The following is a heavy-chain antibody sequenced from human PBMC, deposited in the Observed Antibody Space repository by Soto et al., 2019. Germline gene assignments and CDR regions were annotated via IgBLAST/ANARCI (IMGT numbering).Heavy chain of an antibody. V-gene: IGHV2-26*01. D-gene: IGHD6-13*01. CDR2: IFSNDEK. CDR1: GFSLSNARMG. CDR3: ARTPRIAAAGISNYYYYYGMDV. J-gene: IGHJ6*02. Sequence: ESGPTLVNPTETLTLTCTVSGFSLSNARMGVSWIRQPPGKALEWLAHIFSNDEKSYSTSLKSRLTISKDTSKSQVVLTMTNMDPVDTATYYCARTPRIAAAGISNYYYYYGMDVWGQGTTVTVSS.